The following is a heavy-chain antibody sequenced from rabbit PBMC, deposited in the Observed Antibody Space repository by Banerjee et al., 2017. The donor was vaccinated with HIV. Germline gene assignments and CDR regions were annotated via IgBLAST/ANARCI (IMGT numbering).Heavy chain of an antibody. D-gene: IGHD1-1*01. J-gene: IGHJ4*01. CDR2: IGAGSGAT. CDR3: ARGTYVRSGDYCFSL. CDR1: GFSFSSSYY. Sequence: QSLEESGGDLVKPGASLTLTCTASGFSFSSSYYMCWVRQAPGKGLEWIGCIGAGSGATYYASWAKGRFTISKTSSTTVALQMASLTAADTAAYFCARGTYVRSGDYCFSLWGQGTLVTVS. V-gene: IGHV1S40*01.